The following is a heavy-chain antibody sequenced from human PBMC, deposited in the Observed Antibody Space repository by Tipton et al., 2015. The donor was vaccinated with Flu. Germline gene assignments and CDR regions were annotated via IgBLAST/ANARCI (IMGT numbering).Heavy chain of an antibody. CDR1: GASISTMSNYY. CDR2: DCYSGTDCYKRSP. D-gene: IGHD4-23*01. V-gene: IGHV4-39*01. Sequence: TLSLTCTVSGASISTMSNYYWGWIRQPPGKGLEWIGSDCYSGTDCYKRSPYYNPSVKSRVTVSLDTSKNQFSLKLSSVTAADTAVYYCARSPAGNSLSANWLDPWGQGILVTVSS. J-gene: IGHJ5*02. CDR3: ARSPAGNSLSANWLDP.